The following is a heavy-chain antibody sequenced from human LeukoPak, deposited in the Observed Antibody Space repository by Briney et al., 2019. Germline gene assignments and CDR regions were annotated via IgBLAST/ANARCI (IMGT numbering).Heavy chain of an antibody. CDR3: ARVRIAVAGHTLPSYFDY. V-gene: IGHV4-61*01. J-gene: IGHJ4*02. CDR1: GGSLSSGSYY. D-gene: IGHD6-19*01. Sequence: SETLSLTCTVSGGSLSSGSYYWSWVRPPPGKGMEWVGYIYYSGSTNYNPSLKSRVTISVDTSKNQFSLKLSSVTAADTAVYYCARVRIAVAGHTLPSYFDYWGQGTLVTVSS. CDR2: IYYSGST.